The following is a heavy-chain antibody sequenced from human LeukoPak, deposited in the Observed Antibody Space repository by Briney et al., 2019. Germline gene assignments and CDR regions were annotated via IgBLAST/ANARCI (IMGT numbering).Heavy chain of an antibody. CDR1: GFSFSSYA. V-gene: IGHV3-30*18. D-gene: IGHD5-12*01. CDR2: VSFDAKSQ. Sequence: GGSLRLSCAASGFSFSSYALHWVRQARGKGLEWVAAVSFDAKSQYYADSVQGRLTVSRDNSNNTVLLHMTGLRSDDTAVYYCVKARGYSGYDYFDYWGQGALVTVSS. CDR3: VKARGYSGYDYFDY. J-gene: IGHJ4*02.